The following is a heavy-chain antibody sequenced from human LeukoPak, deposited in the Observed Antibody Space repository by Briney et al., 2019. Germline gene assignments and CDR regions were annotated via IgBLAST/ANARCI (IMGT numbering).Heavy chain of an antibody. CDR2: LKSKADGGTT. CDR1: GFTFSNPW. Sequence: PGGSLRLSCAVSGFTFSNPWMSWVRQAPGKGLEWVGRLKSKADGGTTDYAAPVRGRFTISRDDSKNTLYLQMNSLKTEDTAVYYCTTLLWFGEFSNPFDYWGQGTLVTVSS. J-gene: IGHJ4*02. CDR3: TTLLWFGEFSNPFDY. D-gene: IGHD3-10*01. V-gene: IGHV3-15*01.